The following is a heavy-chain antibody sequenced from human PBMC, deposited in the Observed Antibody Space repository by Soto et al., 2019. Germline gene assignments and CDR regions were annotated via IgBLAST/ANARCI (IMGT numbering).Heavy chain of an antibody. V-gene: IGHV1-69*06. D-gene: IGHD3-16*01. CDR1: GATFSSYA. CDR2: IIPFFGTP. Sequence: QVLLVQSGAEVKKPGSSVTVSCTLSGATFSSYAMSWVRQAPGQGLEWIGGIIPFFGTPNYAQKFQGRVTITADTSTATSYMELSSLRSDDTAVYYCSRDKDAYYSHLVYWGPGTLVTVSS. CDR3: SRDKDAYYSHLVY. J-gene: IGHJ4*02.